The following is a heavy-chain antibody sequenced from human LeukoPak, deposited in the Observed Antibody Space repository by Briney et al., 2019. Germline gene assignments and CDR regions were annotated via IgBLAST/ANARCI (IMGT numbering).Heavy chain of an antibody. CDR3: ARETPHFDY. Sequence: PSETLSLTCAVSGGSISSYYWSWIRQPPGKGLEWIGYVYNSGSTNYNPSLKSRVTISRDTPKNQVSLKLSSVTAADTAVYYCARETPHFDYWGQGTLVTVSS. CDR1: GGSISSYY. V-gene: IGHV4-59*01. CDR2: VYNSGST. J-gene: IGHJ4*02.